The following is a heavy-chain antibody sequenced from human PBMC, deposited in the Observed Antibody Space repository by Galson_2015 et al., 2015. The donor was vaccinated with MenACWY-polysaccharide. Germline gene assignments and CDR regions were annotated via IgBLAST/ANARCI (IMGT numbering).Heavy chain of an antibody. J-gene: IGHJ4*02. CDR2: IVVGSGNT. CDR1: GFTFTSSA. D-gene: IGHD6-13*01. Sequence: SVKVSCKASGFTFTSSAVQWVRQARGQRLVWIGWIVVGSGNTNYAQKFQERVTITRDMSTSTAYMELSSLRSEDTAVYYCAAVGWRNSSSWYLDCWGQGTLVTVSS. CDR3: AAVGWRNSSSWYLDC. V-gene: IGHV1-58*01.